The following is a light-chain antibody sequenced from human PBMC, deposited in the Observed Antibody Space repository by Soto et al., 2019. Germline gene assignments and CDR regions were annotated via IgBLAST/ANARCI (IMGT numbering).Light chain of an antibody. J-gene: IGKJ5*01. V-gene: IGKV1-33*01. Sequence: DIQMTQSPSSLSASVGDRVTITCQASQNINNYLNWYQQKPGRAPKLLIYDASNLEAGVPSRFRGSGSGTDFTFTIRRLKPEDIATYYCQHYENLPTFGQGTRLEIK. CDR2: DAS. CDR1: QNINNY. CDR3: QHYENLPT.